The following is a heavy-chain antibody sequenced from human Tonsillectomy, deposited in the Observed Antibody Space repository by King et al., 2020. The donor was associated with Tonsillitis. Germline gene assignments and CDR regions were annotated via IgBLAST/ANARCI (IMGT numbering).Heavy chain of an antibody. CDR1: GYTLTELS. CDR3: ATDWNSGSYQYYYYGMDV. Sequence: QLVQSGAEVKKPGASVKVSCKVSGYTLTELSMHWVRQAPGKGLEWMGGFDPEDGETIAQKFQGRVTMTEDTSTDTAYIELSSLRSEDTAVYYCATDWNSGSYQYYYYGMDVWGQGTTVTVSS. J-gene: IGHJ6*02. CDR2: FDPEDGET. V-gene: IGHV1-24*01. D-gene: IGHD1-26*01.